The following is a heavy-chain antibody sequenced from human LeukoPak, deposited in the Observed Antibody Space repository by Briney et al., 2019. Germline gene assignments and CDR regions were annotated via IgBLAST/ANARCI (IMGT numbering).Heavy chain of an antibody. CDR1: GGTFSSYA. CDR2: IIPIFGTA. Sequence: SVKVSCKASGGTFSSYAISWVRQAPGQGLEWMGGIIPIFGTANYAQKFQGRVTITADESTSTAYMELSSLRSEDTAVYYCARGAYYYGSGSYYIGFAWGQGTLVTVSS. CDR3: ARGAYYYGSGSYYIGFA. J-gene: IGHJ5*02. D-gene: IGHD3-10*01. V-gene: IGHV1-69*01.